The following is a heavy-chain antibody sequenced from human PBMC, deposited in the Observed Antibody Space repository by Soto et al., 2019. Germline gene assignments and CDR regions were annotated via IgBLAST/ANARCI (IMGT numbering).Heavy chain of an antibody. CDR3: AKDMDIVVVPAFYY. D-gene: IGHD2-2*03. Sequence: GGSLRLSCAASGFNFSSYAMSWVRQAPGKGLEWVSAISGSGGSTYYADSVKGRFTISRDNSKNTLYLQMNSLRAEDTAVYYCAKDMDIVVVPAFYYWGQGTLVTVS. J-gene: IGHJ4*02. V-gene: IGHV3-23*01. CDR1: GFNFSSYA. CDR2: ISGSGGST.